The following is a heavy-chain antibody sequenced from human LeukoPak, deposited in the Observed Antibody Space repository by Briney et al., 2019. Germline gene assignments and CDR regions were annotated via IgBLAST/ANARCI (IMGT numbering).Heavy chain of an antibody. J-gene: IGHJ4*02. CDR1: GGSINSYY. V-gene: IGHV4-59*01. CDR3: ARARDFRDYFDY. CDR2: IYYSGST. Sequence: SETLSLTCSVSGGSINSYYWSWIRQPPGKGLEWIGYIYYSGSTNYNPSLKSRVTISVDTSKTQFSLKLNSVTAADTAAYYCARARDFRDYFDYWGQGTLVTVSS. D-gene: IGHD2/OR15-2a*01.